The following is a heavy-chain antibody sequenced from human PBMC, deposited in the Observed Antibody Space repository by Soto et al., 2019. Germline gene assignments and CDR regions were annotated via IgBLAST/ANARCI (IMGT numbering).Heavy chain of an antibody. CDR3: ARVGWRLNWFDP. J-gene: IGHJ5*02. V-gene: IGHV3-7*03. Sequence: HPGGSLRPSYRASGFTFSCRWMHWVRQAPGKGLEWVAKINEDGSEKYYVDSVQGRFTISRDNAQNSLYLQMNSLRAEDTAVYYCARVGWRLNWFDPWGQGTLVTVSS. CDR2: INEDGSEK. CDR1: GFTFSCRW. D-gene: IGHD6-25*01.